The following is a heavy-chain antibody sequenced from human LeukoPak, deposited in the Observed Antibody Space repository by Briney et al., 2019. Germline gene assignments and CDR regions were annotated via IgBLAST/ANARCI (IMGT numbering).Heavy chain of an antibody. J-gene: IGHJ4*02. CDR3: ARTTYDRPRVVRD. CDR2: INHSGNI. D-gene: IGHD5-12*01. CDR1: GESFSGYS. V-gene: IGHV4-34*01. Sequence: SETLSLTCAVYGESFSGYSWTWIRQFPGKGLEWIGEINHSGNINYNPSLKSRVTISLDTSKRQLSLEVSSVTAADTATYYCARTTYDRPRVVRDWGQGTLVTVSS.